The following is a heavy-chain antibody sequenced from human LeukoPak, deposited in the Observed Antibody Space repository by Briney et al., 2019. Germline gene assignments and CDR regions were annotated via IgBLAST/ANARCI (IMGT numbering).Heavy chain of an antibody. CDR2: IYTSGTI. J-gene: IGHJ6*03. Sequence: PSETLSLTCTVSGGSISSYYWSWIRQPAGTALEWIGRIYTSGTITYNPSLKSRVTMSVDTSKNQFSLKLSSVTAADTAVYYCARDKLNYDILTGNYYYYYMDVWGKGTTVTVSS. D-gene: IGHD3-9*01. CDR3: ARDKLNYDILTGNYYYYYMDV. CDR1: GGSISSYY. V-gene: IGHV4-4*07.